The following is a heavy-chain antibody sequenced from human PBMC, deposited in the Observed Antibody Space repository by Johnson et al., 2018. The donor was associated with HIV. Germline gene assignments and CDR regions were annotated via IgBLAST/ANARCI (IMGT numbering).Heavy chain of an antibody. CDR1: GFTFSNYG. Sequence: QVQLVESGGGVVQPGRSLRLSCAASGFTFSNYGMHWVRQAPGRGLAWVALIWYDGRNKYYEDSVKGRFTIARDNSNLYLEMNRLRAEDTAVYYCAKAEGESRGALDIWGQGTMVTVSS. D-gene: IGHD3-22*01. CDR2: IWYDGRNK. J-gene: IGHJ3*02. CDR3: AKAEGESRGALDI. V-gene: IGHV3-33*06.